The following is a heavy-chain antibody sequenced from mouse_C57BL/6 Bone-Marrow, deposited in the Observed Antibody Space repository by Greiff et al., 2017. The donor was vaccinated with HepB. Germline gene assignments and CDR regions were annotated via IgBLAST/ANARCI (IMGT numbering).Heavy chain of an antibody. CDR1: GYTFTDYY. CDR3: ARDSGYRYAMDY. CDR2: IYPGSGNT. D-gene: IGHD3-2*02. J-gene: IGHJ4*01. Sequence: VQLQQSGAELVRPGASVKLSCKASGYTFTDYYINWVKQRPGQGLEWIARIYPGSGNTYYNEKFKGKATLTAEKSSSTAYMQLSSLTSEDSAVYFCARDSGYRYAMDYWGQGTSVTVSS. V-gene: IGHV1-76*01.